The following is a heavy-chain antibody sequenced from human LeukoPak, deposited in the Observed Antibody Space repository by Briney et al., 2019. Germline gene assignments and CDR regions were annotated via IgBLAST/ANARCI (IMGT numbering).Heavy chain of an antibody. CDR1: GGSIRGYF. Sequence: PSETLSLTCTVSGGSIRGYFWTWIRQPPGKGLEWIGYIYYSGSTNYNPSLKSRVTIAVDTSKNQLSLKLSSVTAADSAVYYCARLPNRGVFDYWGQGTLVTVSS. CDR3: ARLPNRGVFDY. D-gene: IGHD3-10*01. CDR2: IYYSGST. J-gene: IGHJ4*02. V-gene: IGHV4-59*08.